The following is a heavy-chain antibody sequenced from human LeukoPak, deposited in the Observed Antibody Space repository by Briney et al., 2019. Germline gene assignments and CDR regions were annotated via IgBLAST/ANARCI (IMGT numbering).Heavy chain of an antibody. J-gene: IGHJ4*02. CDR3: AKDHLYCSGGNCYFDF. Sequence: KPGGSLRLSCAGSAFTFSSYSMNWVRQAPGKGLEWVSFITTDSNNIYYADSVKGRFTISRDNAKNSLYLQMNSLRAEDTAVYYCAKDHLYCSGGNCYFDFWGQGTLVSVSS. D-gene: IGHD2-15*01. CDR2: ITTDSNNI. V-gene: IGHV3-21*01. CDR1: AFTFSSYS.